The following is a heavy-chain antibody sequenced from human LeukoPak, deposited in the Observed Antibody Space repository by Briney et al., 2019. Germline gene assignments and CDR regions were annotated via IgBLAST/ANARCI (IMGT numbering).Heavy chain of an antibody. CDR3: ARRNWGMVSAFDI. V-gene: IGHV4-61*02. CDR2: IYTSGST. D-gene: IGHD7-27*01. J-gene: IGHJ3*02. CDR1: GGSISSGSYY. Sequence: SETLSLTCTVSGGSISSGSYYWSWIRQAAGKGLEWIGRIYTSGSTNYNPSLKSRVTISVDTSKNQFSLKLSSVTAADTAVYYCARRNWGMVSAFDIWGQGTMVTVSS.